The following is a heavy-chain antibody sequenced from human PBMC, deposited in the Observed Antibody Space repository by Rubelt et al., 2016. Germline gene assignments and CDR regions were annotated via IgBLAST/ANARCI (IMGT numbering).Heavy chain of an antibody. J-gene: IGHJ5*02. CDR1: GFTFNNAW. Sequence: VQLVESGGGLVKPGGSLRLSCVVSGFTFNNAWMSWVRQAPGKGLEWVAFVSSDGNNENYADSVQGRFTISRDNSMNTLYLHMNSLRAEDTAVYYCARDTKDDGSGSYGGVDPWGQGTLVSVSS. CDR2: VSSDGNNE. V-gene: IGHV3-30*03. D-gene: IGHD3-22*01. CDR3: ARDTKDDGSGSYGGVDP.